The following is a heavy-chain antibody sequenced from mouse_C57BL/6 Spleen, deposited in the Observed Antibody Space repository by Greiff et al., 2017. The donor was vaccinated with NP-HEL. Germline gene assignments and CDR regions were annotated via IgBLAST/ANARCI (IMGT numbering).Heavy chain of an antibody. V-gene: IGHV7-3*01. CDR3: ASYEYENAMDY. CDR2: IRNKANGYTT. J-gene: IGHJ4*01. Sequence: EVQGVESGGGLVQPGGSLSLSCAASGFTFTDYYMSWVRQPPGKALEWLGFIRNKANGYTTEYSASVKGRFTISSDNSQSILYLQMNALRAEDSATYYCASYEYENAMDYWGRGNSVTVAS. CDR1: GFTFTDYY. D-gene: IGHD2-14*01.